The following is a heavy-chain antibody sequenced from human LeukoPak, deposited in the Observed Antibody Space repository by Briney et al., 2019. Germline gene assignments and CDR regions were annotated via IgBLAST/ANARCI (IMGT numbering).Heavy chain of an antibody. CDR2: IWYDGSNK. Sequence: GRSLRLSCAASGFTFSSYGMHWVRQAPGKGLEWVAVIWYDGSNKYYADSVKGRFTISRDNSKNTLYLQMNSLRAEDTAVYYCARDRDIVVVPAAPKYYYYYYGMDVWGQGTTVTVSS. CDR1: GFTFSSYG. V-gene: IGHV3-33*01. J-gene: IGHJ6*02. CDR3: ARDRDIVVVPAAPKYYYYYYGMDV. D-gene: IGHD2-2*01.